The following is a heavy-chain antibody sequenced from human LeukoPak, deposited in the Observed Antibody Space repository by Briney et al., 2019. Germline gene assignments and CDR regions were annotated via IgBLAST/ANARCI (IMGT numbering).Heavy chain of an antibody. CDR2: ISYSGST. CDR3: ARGRLGGSGSYYNVLDY. V-gene: IGHV4-59*01. D-gene: IGHD3-10*01. J-gene: IGHJ4*02. Sequence: SETLSLTCTVSGGSISSYYWSWIRQPPGKGLEWIGYISYSGSTNYNPSLKSRVTTSVDTSRNQFSLKLSSVTAADTAVYYCARGRLGGSGSYYNVLDYWGQGILVTVSS. CDR1: GGSISSYY.